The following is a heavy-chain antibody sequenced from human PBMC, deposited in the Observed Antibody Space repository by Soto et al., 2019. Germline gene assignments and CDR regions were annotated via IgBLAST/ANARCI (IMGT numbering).Heavy chain of an antibody. V-gene: IGHV1-69*13. D-gene: IGHD3-22*01. CDR2: IIPIFGTA. J-gene: IGHJ3*02. CDR3: ASSARLGTMIVVAPGAFAI. CDR1: GGTFSSYA. Sequence: ASVKVSCKASGGTFSSYAISWVRQAPGQGLEWMGGIIPIFGTANYAQKFQGRVTITADESTSTTYMELSSLRSEDTAVYYCASSARLGTMIVVAPGAFAIWGKGQWSPSPQ.